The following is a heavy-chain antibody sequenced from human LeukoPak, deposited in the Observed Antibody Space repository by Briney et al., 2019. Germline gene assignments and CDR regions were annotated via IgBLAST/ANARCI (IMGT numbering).Heavy chain of an antibody. Sequence: PSETLSLTCAVYGGSFSSYYWSWIRQPPGKGLEWIGEINHSGSTNYNPSLKSRVTISADTSKNQFSLKLSSVTAADTAVYYCARTLNLSSWYRRARAFDIWGQGTMATVSS. J-gene: IGHJ3*02. CDR3: ARTLNLSSWYRRARAFDI. D-gene: IGHD6-13*01. CDR2: INHSGST. CDR1: GGSFSSYY. V-gene: IGHV4-34*01.